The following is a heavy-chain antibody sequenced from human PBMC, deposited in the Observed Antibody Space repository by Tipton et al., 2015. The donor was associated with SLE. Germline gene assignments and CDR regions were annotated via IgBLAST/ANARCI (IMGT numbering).Heavy chain of an antibody. J-gene: IGHJ4*02. Sequence: TLSLTCTVSGGSVRSGGYYWSWVRQPPGKGLEWIGIIYHSGSTYYNPSLESRVTISQDRSKNQFSLKLSSVTAAETAVYYCARSSGDSLYYFNYWGQGTLVSVSS. D-gene: IGHD2-15*01. V-gene: IGHV4-30-2*01. CDR3: ARSSGDSLYYFNY. CDR1: GGSVRSGGYY. CDR2: IYHSGST.